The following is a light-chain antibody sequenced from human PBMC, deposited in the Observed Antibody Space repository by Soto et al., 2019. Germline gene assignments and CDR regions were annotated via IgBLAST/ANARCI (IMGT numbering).Light chain of an antibody. CDR1: QSISSW. CDR2: KAS. V-gene: IGKV1-5*03. CDR3: QQYNSYRT. J-gene: IGKJ1*01. Sequence: DIQLTQSHSTLSASVGERVALTCRASQSISSWLAWYQQKPGKAPKLLIYKASSLESGVPSRFSGSGSGTEFTLTISSLQPDDFATYYCQQYNSYRTFGQGTKVDVK.